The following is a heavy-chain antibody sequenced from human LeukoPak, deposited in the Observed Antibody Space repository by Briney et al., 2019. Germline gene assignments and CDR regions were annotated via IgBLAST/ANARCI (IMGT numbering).Heavy chain of an antibody. Sequence: PSETLSLTCTVSGGSISSYYWSWIRQPPGKGLEWIGYIYYSGSTNYNPSLKSRVTISVDTSKNQFSLKLSSVTAADTAVCYCARVTATYDWFDPWGQGTLVTVSS. J-gene: IGHJ5*02. CDR2: IYYSGST. V-gene: IGHV4-59*01. CDR1: GGSISSYY. D-gene: IGHD2-21*02. CDR3: ARVTATYDWFDP.